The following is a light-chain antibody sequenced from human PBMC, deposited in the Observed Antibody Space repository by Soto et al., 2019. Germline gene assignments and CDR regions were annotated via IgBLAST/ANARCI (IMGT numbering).Light chain of an antibody. CDR2: KTS. Sequence: DIRLTQSPSTLSASVGDRDTITCRASQSISRWSAWYQQKPGKAPKFLIYKTSNLESGVPSRFSGSGSGTEFTLTISSLQPDDFATYYCQYYNNYCWTFGQGTKVEIK. V-gene: IGKV1-5*03. CDR3: QYYNNYCWT. CDR1: QSISRW. J-gene: IGKJ1*01.